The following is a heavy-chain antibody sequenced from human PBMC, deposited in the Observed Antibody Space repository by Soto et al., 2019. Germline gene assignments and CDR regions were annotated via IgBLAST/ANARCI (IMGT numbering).Heavy chain of an antibody. D-gene: IGHD2-15*01. J-gene: IGHJ4*02. CDR3: ARDNCSGGSCYLVY. Sequence: QLQLQESGSGLVKPSQTLSLTCAVSGGSISSGGYSWSWIRQPPGKGLEWIGYIYHSGSTYYNPSLKRRVTISVDRSKNEFSLKLSSVTAADTAVYYCARDNCSGGSCYLVYWGQGTLVTVSS. V-gene: IGHV4-30-2*01. CDR1: GGSISSGGYS. CDR2: IYHSGST.